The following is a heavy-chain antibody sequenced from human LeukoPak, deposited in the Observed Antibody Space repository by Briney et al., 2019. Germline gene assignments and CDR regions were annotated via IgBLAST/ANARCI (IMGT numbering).Heavy chain of an antibody. Sequence: PSETLSLTCTVSGGSISTSSYYWGWIRQSPGRGLEWIGSIYYSGSTYYNPSLKSRVTISVDTSKNQFSLKLSSLTAADTAVYYCARSTDYYDSSGYYFGFFDYWGQGTLVTVSS. D-gene: IGHD3-22*01. J-gene: IGHJ4*02. CDR2: IYYSGST. CDR3: ARSTDYYDSSGYYFGFFDY. V-gene: IGHV4-39*01. CDR1: GGSISTSSYY.